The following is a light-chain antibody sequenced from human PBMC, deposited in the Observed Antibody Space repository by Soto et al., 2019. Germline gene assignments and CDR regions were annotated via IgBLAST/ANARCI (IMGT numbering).Light chain of an antibody. CDR3: QQRNIWPPVT. CDR2: GAF. Sequence: EIVFAQFPGTPSLSPGERATLSCKASPSVTNFLAWYQQKPGQAPRLLIYGAFNRATGIPARFSGSGSGTDFTLTISSLEPEDSAIYYCQQRNIWPPVTFGQGTRLEIK. V-gene: IGKV3-11*01. J-gene: IGKJ5*01. CDR1: PSVTNF.